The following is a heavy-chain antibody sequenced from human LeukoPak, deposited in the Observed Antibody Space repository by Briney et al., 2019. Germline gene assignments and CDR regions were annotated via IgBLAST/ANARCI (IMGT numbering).Heavy chain of an antibody. J-gene: IGHJ4*02. CDR1: GGSFSGYY. V-gene: IGHV4-34*01. Sequence: SETLSLTCAVYGGSFSGYYWSWIRQPPGKGLEWIGEINHSGSTNYNPSLKSRVTISVDTSKNQFSLKLSSVTAADTAVYYCARDFDFGGRVLAFLYWGQGTLVTVSS. CDR3: ARDFDFGGRVLAFLY. CDR2: INHSGST. D-gene: IGHD2-15*01.